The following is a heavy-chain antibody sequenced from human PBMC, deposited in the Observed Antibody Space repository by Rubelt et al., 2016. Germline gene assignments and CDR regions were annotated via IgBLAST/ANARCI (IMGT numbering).Heavy chain of an antibody. V-gene: IGHV3-30*18. CDR1: GFTFSNND. CDR3: AKDRDGSWTWDY. Sequence: QVQLVESGGGVVQPGRSLRLSCAASGFTFSNNDMHWVRQAPGKGLEWLSIIISDGIRKYYADSVKGRFTVSRDNSKNTQDLQMDSLGPEDTGVYYCAKDRDGSWTWDYWGQGILVTVSS. D-gene: IGHD1-26*01. J-gene: IGHJ4*02. CDR2: IISDGIRK.